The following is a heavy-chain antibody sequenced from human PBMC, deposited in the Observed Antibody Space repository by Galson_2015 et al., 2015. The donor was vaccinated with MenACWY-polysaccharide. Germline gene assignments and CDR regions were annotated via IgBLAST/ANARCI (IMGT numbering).Heavy chain of an antibody. J-gene: IGHJ6*02. CDR3: ARDTRIVGATGGYCGVDV. V-gene: IGHV4-59*01. CDR2: IYYSGST. CDR1: GASISSYY. D-gene: IGHD1-26*01. Sequence: ETLSLTCTVSGASISSYYWSWIRQPPGKGLEWIGYIYYSGSTNYNPSLKSRVTISVDTSKNQFSLKLSSVTAADTAVYYCARDTRIVGATGGYCGVDVWGQGTTVTVSS.